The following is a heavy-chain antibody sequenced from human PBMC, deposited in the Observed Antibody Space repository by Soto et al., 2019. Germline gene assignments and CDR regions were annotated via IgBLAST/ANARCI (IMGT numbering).Heavy chain of an antibody. J-gene: IGHJ4*02. CDR2: LDPEDGER. CDR1: GYTLRELS. D-gene: IGHD3-10*01. V-gene: IGHV1-24*01. Sequence: QVPLVQSGAEVKKPGASVKVSCKVSGYTLRELSIHWVRQAPGRGLEWMGGLDPEDGERIYAQKFQGVVTMTEDTSTETAYMELRRLRSDDTAVYYCATPGPYLHGSGSIYSLDYWGQGTLVTVS. CDR3: ATPGPYLHGSGSIYSLDY.